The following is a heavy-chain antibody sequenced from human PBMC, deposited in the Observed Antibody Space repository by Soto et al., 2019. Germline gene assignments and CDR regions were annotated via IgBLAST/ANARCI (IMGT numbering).Heavy chain of an antibody. CDR2: ISSSSSYI. V-gene: IGHV3-21*01. CDR1: GFTFSCYS. D-gene: IGHD5-12*01. J-gene: IGHJ4*02. CDR3: ARDHEPLVATRIDY. Sequence: EVQLVESGGGLVKPGGSLRLSCAASGFTFSCYSMNWVRQAPGKGLEWVSSISSSSSYIYYADSVKGRFTISRDNAKNSLYLQMNSLRAEDTAVYYCARDHEPLVATRIDYWGQGTLVTVSS.